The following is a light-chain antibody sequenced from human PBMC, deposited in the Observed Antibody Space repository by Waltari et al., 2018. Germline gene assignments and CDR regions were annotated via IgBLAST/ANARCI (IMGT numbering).Light chain of an antibody. CDR1: KNINNW. V-gene: IGKV1-5*03. Sequence: DSHMTQSPYTLSASVGDRVSITCRASKNINNWVAWYQQKAGEAPKLLIYKASTLDSGVPSRFSGSGFGTEFTLTISSLQPDDFATYYCQHYNSVQFTFGQGTKLDLK. CDR2: KAS. CDR3: QHYNSVQFT. J-gene: IGKJ2*01.